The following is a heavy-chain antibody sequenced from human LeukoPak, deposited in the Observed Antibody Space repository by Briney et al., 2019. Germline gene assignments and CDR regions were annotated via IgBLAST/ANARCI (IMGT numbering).Heavy chain of an antibody. V-gene: IGHV4-34*01. J-gene: IGHJ3*02. Sequence: SETLSLTCAVYGGSFSSYYWSWIRQPPGKGLEWIGEINHSGSTSYKPSLKSRVTISLDTSKNQFSLRLSSVTAADTAVYYCARYKYYDILGSPPGAFDIWGQGTMVTVSS. CDR1: GGSFSSYY. CDR2: INHSGST. CDR3: ARYKYYDILGSPPGAFDI. D-gene: IGHD3-9*01.